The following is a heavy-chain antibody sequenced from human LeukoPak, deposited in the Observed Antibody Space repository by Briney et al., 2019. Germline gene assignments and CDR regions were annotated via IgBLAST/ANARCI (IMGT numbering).Heavy chain of an antibody. CDR1: GGSISTDH. CDR2: IYTSGST. Sequence: SETLSLTCTVSGGSISTDHWSWIRQPPGKGLEWIGYIYTSGSTNYNPSLKSRVTISVDTSKNQFSLKLSSVTAADTAVYYCARHRVEMATIAGYYFDCWGQGTLVTVSS. D-gene: IGHD5-24*01. V-gene: IGHV4-4*09. CDR3: ARHRVEMATIAGYYFDC. J-gene: IGHJ4*02.